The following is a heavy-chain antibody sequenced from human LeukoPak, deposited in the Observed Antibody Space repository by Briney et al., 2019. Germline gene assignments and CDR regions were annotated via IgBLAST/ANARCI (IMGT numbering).Heavy chain of an antibody. V-gene: IGHV1-2*02. D-gene: IGHD6-6*01. CDR3: AIGNIATRRGENWFDP. Sequence: GASVTVSCKASGYTFTGDFIHWVRQAPGQGLEWMGWINSDSGGTNYARKFQGRVTMTRDTSISKAYMELSSLRSDDTAVFYCAIGNIATRRGENWFDPWGQGTLVTVSS. CDR2: INSDSGGT. CDR1: GYTFTGDF. J-gene: IGHJ5*02.